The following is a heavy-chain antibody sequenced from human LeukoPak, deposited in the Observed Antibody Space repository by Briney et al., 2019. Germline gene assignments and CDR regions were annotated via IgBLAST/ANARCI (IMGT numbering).Heavy chain of an antibody. D-gene: IGHD6-19*01. J-gene: IGHJ4*02. Sequence: GGSLRLSCAASGFTFSSYTMNWVRQAPGKGLEWVSVITSSSSYINYADSVKGRFTISRDNAKNSLYLQMNSLRAEDTAVYYCARVSSGWWDDYWGQGTLVTVSS. CDR1: GFTFSSYT. CDR2: ITSSSSYI. V-gene: IGHV3-21*01. CDR3: ARVSSGWWDDY.